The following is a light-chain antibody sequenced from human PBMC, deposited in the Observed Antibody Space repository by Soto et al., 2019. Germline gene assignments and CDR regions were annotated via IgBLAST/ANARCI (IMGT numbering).Light chain of an antibody. J-gene: IGKJ5*01. CDR3: QQYNSWPAEIT. CDR2: GAS. V-gene: IGKV3-20*01. CDR1: QSVSSSY. Sequence: EIVLTQSPGTLSLSPGERASLSCRASQSVSSSYLAWYQQTPGPAPSLLIYGASSRATGIPARFSGSGSGTELTLTISSLQSEDAAVYYCQQYNSWPAEITFGQGTRLEIK.